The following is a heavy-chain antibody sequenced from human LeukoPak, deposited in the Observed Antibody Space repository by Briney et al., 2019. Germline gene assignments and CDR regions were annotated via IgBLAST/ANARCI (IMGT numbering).Heavy chain of an antibody. V-gene: IGHV4-39*01. Sequence: PSETLSLTCTVSGGSISSSSYYWGWIRQPPGKGLEWIGSIHYSGSTYYNPSLKSRATISVGTSMHRFSLKLSSVTAADTAVYYCATTVTPFHYFDYWGQGTLVTVSS. D-gene: IGHD4-17*01. CDR1: GGSISSSSYY. CDR3: ATTVTPFHYFDY. J-gene: IGHJ4*02. CDR2: IHYSGST.